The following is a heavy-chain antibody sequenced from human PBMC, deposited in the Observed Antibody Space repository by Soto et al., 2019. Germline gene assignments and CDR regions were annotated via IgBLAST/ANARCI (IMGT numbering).Heavy chain of an antibody. Sequence: ESVGGVVQPGRSLRLSCAASGFTFRDYAMHWVRQAPGKGLEWVAVISYDGSNKYYADSVKGRFIISRDNSKNTLYMQMHSLRDEDTAVYYCARDRDYYGSGTRGNYYYDMDVWGQGTTVTVSS. V-gene: IGHV3-30-3*01. J-gene: IGHJ6*02. CDR1: GFTFRDYA. CDR2: ISYDGSNK. D-gene: IGHD3-10*01. CDR3: ARDRDYYGSGTRGNYYYDMDV.